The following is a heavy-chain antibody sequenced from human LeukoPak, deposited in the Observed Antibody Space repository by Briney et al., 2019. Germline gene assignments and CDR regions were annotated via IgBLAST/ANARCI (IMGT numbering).Heavy chain of an antibody. J-gene: IGHJ4*02. CDR2: INTNTGNP. CDR3: ARDNRLTPDY. Sequence: ASVKVSCEASGYTFTSYAMNWVRQAPGQGLEWMGRINTNTGNPTYAQGFTGRFVFSLDTSVSTAYLQISGLKAEDTAVYYCARDNRLTPDYWGQGTLVTVSS. V-gene: IGHV7-4-1*02. D-gene: IGHD4-23*01. CDR1: GYTFTSYA.